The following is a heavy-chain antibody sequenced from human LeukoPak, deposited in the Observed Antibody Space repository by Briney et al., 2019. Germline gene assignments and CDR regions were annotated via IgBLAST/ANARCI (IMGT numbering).Heavy chain of an antibody. D-gene: IGHD3-16*02. Sequence: SETLSLTCTVSGGSISSYYWSWIRQPPGKGLEWIGYIYYSGSTNYNPSLKSRVTISVDTSKNQFSLKLSSVTAADTAVYYCARASARYDYVWGSYRTSFDYWGQGTLVTVSS. J-gene: IGHJ4*02. CDR2: IYYSGST. CDR1: GGSISSYY. CDR3: ARASARYDYVWGSYRTSFDY. V-gene: IGHV4-59*01.